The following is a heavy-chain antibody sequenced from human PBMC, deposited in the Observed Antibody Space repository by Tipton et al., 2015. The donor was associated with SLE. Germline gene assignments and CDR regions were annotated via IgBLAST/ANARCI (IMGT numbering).Heavy chain of an antibody. D-gene: IGHD6-13*01. J-gene: IGHJ4*02. V-gene: IGHV5-51*03. Sequence: QLVQSGAEVKKSGESLKITCKGSGYSFTTYWIGWVRQMPGQGLEWMGIIYPGDSDTRYSPSFQGQVTISADKSISTAYLQWSSLKASDTAMYYCARRGPDSSSWYWYCDYWGQGTLVTVSS. CDR3: ARRGPDSSSWYWYCDY. CDR1: GYSFTTYW. CDR2: IYPGDSDT.